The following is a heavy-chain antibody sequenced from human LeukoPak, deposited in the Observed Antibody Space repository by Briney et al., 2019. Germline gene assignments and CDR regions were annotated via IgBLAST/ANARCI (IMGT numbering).Heavy chain of an antibody. J-gene: IGHJ3*01. CDR1: GFTFSGFW. D-gene: IGHD6-6*01. CDR2: INSDGSEG. CDR3: ARSSYSSSSNV. V-gene: IGHV3-7*03. Sequence: GGSLRLSCAVFGFTFSGFWMSWSRQAPGKGLEWVASINSDGSEGYYADVVKGRFTISRDNAKNSLYLQINSLRAEDTAVYYCARSSYSSSSNVWGQGTMVTVSS.